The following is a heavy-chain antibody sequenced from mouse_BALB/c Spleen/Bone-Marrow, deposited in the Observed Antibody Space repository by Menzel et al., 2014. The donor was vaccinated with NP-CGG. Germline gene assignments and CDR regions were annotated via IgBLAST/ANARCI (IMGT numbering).Heavy chain of an antibody. D-gene: IGHD4-1*01. CDR1: GFNIKDTY. Sequence: EVMLVESGAELVKPGASVKLSCSASGFNIKDTYIHWVKQRPEQGPEWIGRIDPANGNTEYDPKFQGKATVTADTSANTGYLQLSSLTSEDTAVYYCADLGDYWGQGTTLTVSS. V-gene: IGHV14-3*02. CDR2: IDPANGNT. J-gene: IGHJ2*01. CDR3: ADLGDY.